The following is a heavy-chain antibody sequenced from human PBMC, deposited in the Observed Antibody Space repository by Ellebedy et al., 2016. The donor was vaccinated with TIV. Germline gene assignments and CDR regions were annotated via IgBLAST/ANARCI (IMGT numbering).Heavy chain of an antibody. CDR1: GGSISSYY. CDR2: IYYSGST. Sequence: MPSETLSLTCTVSGGSISSYYWSWIRQPPGKGLEWIGYIYYSGSTNYNPSLKSRVTISVDTSKNQFSLKLSSVTAADTAVYYCARSLKSYGGNPRGGNDYWGQGTLVTVSS. V-gene: IGHV4-59*12. D-gene: IGHD4-23*01. J-gene: IGHJ4*02. CDR3: ARSLKSYGGNPRGGNDY.